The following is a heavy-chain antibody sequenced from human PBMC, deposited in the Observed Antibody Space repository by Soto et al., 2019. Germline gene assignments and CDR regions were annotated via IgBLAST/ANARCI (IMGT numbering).Heavy chain of an antibody. D-gene: IGHD6-6*01. CDR2: ISSSSSYI. V-gene: IGHV3-21*01. CDR1: GFTFSSYS. CDR3: ARVPPQPRPSPYFYYYGMDV. J-gene: IGHJ6*02. Sequence: GGSLRLSCSASGFTFSSYSMNWVRQAPGKGLEWVSSISSSSSYIYYADSVKGRFTISRDNAKNSLFLQMNSLRAEDTAVYYCARVPPQPRPSPYFYYYGMDVWGRGTTVTSP.